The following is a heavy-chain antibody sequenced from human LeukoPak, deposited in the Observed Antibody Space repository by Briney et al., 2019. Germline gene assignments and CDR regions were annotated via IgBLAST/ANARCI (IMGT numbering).Heavy chain of an antibody. J-gene: IGHJ4*02. CDR2: ISSSSSTI. Sequence: GGSLRLSCAASGFTFSSYSMNWVRQAPGKGLEWVSYISSSSSTIYYADSVKGRFTISRDNAKNSLYLQMNSLRAEDTAVYYCARDSYCSRTTCCSPWQADYWGQGTLVSVSS. V-gene: IGHV3-48*04. CDR1: GFTFSSYS. CDR3: ARDSYCSRTTCCSPWQADY. D-gene: IGHD2-2*01.